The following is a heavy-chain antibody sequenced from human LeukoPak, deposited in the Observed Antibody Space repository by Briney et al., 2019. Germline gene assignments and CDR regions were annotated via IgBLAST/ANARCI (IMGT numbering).Heavy chain of an antibody. V-gene: IGHV4-59*08. D-gene: IGHD5-12*01. J-gene: IGHJ4*02. Sequence: PSETLSLTCTVSGGSISGYFWSWIRHPPGKGLEWLGYVYSDETTNYSPSLRSRITISIHTSKNQFSLNLRSVTAADTAVYYCARNGIHGYSGLDFWGQGTLVTVSS. CDR2: VYSDETT. CDR1: GGSISGYF. CDR3: ARNGIHGYSGLDF.